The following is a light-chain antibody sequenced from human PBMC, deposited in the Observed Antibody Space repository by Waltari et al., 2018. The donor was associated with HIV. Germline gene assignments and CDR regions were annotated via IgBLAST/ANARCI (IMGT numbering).Light chain of an antibody. V-gene: IGLV2-11*01. CDR1: SSDVGGYNY. CDR3: CSYAGSCTPYYV. Sequence: GQSVTISCTGTSSDVGGYNYVSWYQQHPGKAPKLMIYDVSKRPSGVPDRFSGSKSGNTASLTISGLQAEDEADYYCCSYAGSCTPYYVFGTGTKVTVL. CDR2: DVS. J-gene: IGLJ1*01.